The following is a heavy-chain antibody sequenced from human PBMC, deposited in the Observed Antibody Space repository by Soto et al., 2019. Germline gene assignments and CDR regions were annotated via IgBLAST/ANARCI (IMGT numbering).Heavy chain of an antibody. CDR1: GGSISSYY. D-gene: IGHD1-26*01. CDR2: IYYSGST. J-gene: IGHJ4*02. V-gene: IGHV4-59*01. CDR3: ARAEELDHFDY. Sequence: SETLSLTWTVSGGSISSYYWSWIRQPPGKGLEWIGYIYYSGSTNYNPSLKSRVTISVDTSKNQFSLKLSSVTAADPAVYYCARAEELDHFDYWGQGTLVTVSS.